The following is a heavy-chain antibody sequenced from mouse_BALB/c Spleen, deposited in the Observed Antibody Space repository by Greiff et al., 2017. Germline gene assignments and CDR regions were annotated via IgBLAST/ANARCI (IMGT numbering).Heavy chain of an antibody. CDR1: GFNIKDYY. V-gene: IGHV14-1*02. J-gene: IGHJ3*01. CDR2: IDPENGNT. CDR3: APYGNYEAY. D-gene: IGHD2-1*01. Sequence: VHVKQSGAELVRPGALVKLSCKASGFNIKDYYMHWVKQRPEQGLEWIGWIDPENGNTIYDPKFQGKASITADTSSNTAYLQLSSLTSEDTAVYYCAPYGNYEAYWGQGTLVTVSA.